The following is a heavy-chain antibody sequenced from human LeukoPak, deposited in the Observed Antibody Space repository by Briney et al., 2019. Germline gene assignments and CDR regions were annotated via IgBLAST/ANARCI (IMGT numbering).Heavy chain of an antibody. CDR1: GYTFTSYY. D-gene: IGHD5-18*01. Sequence: AASVNLSCQASGYTFTSYYMHWVQQAAALGSDWMGIINPSGGSTTYAQKFQGRVTMTRDTSTSTVYMELGSLRSDDTAVYYCARTVGGNSYNCFDYWGQGTLVTVSS. CDR3: ARTVGGNSYNCFDY. V-gene: IGHV1-46*01. CDR2: INPSGGST. J-gene: IGHJ4*02.